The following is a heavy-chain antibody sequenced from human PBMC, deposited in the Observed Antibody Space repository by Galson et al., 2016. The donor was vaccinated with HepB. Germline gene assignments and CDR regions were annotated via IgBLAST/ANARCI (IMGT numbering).Heavy chain of an antibody. CDR2: SNGDGSST. J-gene: IGHJ4*02. CDR3: ARVGCSTTSCYRHSPYYFDY. V-gene: IGHV3-74*01. CDR1: GFTFSSYW. D-gene: IGHD2-2*01. Sequence: GFTFSSYWMHWVRQAPGKGLVWVSRSNGDGSSTTYADSVKGRFTISRDNAKNTLYLQMNSLRAEDTAVYYCARVGCSTTSCYRHSPYYFDYWDQGTLVTVSS.